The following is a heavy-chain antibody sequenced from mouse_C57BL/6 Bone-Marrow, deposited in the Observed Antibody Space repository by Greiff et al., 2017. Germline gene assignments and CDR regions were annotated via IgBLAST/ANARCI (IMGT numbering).Heavy chain of an antibody. CDR3: ARGYYSNFLYAMDY. J-gene: IGHJ4*01. CDR1: GFTFSDYG. CDR2: ISSGSSTI. V-gene: IGHV5-17*01. Sequence: DVKLVESGGGLVKPGGSLKLSCAASGFTFSDYGMHWVRQAPEKGLEWVAYISSGSSTIYYAETVKGRFTISRDNAKNTLFLQMTSLRSEDTAMYYCARGYYSNFLYAMDYWGQGTSVTVSS. D-gene: IGHD2-5*01.